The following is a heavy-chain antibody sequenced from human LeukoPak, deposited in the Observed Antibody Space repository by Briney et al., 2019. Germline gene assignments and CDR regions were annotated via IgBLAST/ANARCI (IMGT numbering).Heavy chain of an antibody. J-gene: IGHJ4*02. D-gene: IGHD3-22*01. CDR3: ARVKGYYYDSSGYYYGYYFDY. CDR2: TYTSGST. CDR1: GGSISSGSYY. Sequence: SETLSLTCTVSGGSISSGSYYWSWIRQPAGKGLEWIGRTYTSGSTNYNPSLKSRVTISVDTSKNQFSLKLSSVTAADTAVYYCARVKGYYYDSSGYYYGYYFDYWGQGTLVTVSS. V-gene: IGHV4-61*02.